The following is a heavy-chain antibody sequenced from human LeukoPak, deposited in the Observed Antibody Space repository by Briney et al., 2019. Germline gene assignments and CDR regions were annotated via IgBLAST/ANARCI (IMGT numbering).Heavy chain of an antibody. D-gene: IGHD4-11*01. CDR1: GYTFTSYD. CDR3: ARGLRTVRTPNRYYYYYMDV. J-gene: IGHJ6*03. CDR2: RNPNSGNT. V-gene: IGHV1-8*01. Sequence: ASVKVSCKASGYTFTSYDINWVRQATGQGLEWMGWRNPNSGNTGYAQKFQGRVTMTRNTSISTAYMELSSLRSEDTAVYYCARGLRTVRTPNRYYYYYMDVWGKGTTVTVSS.